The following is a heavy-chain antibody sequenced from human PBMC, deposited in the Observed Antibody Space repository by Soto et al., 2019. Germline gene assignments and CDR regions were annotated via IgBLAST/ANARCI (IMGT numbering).Heavy chain of an antibody. Sequence: QVQLVESGGGVVQPGRSLRLSCAASGFTFSSYGMHWVRQAPGKGLEWVAVIWYDGSNKYYADSVKGRFTISRDNSKNTLYLQMNSLRAEDTAVYYCARTVVTRFYYFDYWGQGTLVTVSS. D-gene: IGHD2-15*01. J-gene: IGHJ4*02. CDR2: IWYDGSNK. CDR1: GFTFSSYG. CDR3: ARTVVTRFYYFDY. V-gene: IGHV3-33*01.